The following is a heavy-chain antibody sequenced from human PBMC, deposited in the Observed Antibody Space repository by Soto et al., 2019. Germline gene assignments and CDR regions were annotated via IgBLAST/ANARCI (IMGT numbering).Heavy chain of an antibody. CDR1: GFTFISYA. V-gene: IGHV3-23*01. CDR2: ISGSGGST. J-gene: IGHJ4*02. D-gene: IGHD3-22*01. Sequence: PGWSLRLSCAASGFTFISYAMSWVRQAPGKGLEWVSAISGSGGSTYYADSVKGRFTISRDNSKNTLYLQMNSLRAEDTAVYYCAKHSDRGYDSSGYYYRDYFDYWGQGTLVTVSS. CDR3: AKHSDRGYDSSGYYYRDYFDY.